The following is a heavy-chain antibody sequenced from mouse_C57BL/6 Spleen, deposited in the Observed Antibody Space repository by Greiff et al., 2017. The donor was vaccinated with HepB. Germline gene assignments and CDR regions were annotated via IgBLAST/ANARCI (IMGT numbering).Heavy chain of an antibody. CDR3: ARIKKIVATYFDY. Sequence: QVQLQQPGAKLVKAGASVKMSCKASGYTFTSYWMHWVKQRLGQGLEWFAETNPTNGRTYYNEKFKSKATLTVDKSSSTAYMLLSGPTFEDSAVYYCARIKKIVATYFDYWGQGTTLIVSS. J-gene: IGHJ2*01. CDR2: TNPTNGRT. V-gene: IGHV1S81*02. D-gene: IGHD1-1*01. CDR1: GYTFTSYW.